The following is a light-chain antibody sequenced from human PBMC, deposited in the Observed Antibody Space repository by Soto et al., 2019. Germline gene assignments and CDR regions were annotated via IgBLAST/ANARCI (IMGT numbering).Light chain of an antibody. CDR3: QQYGSSPPEVT. Sequence: EIVLTQSPGTLSLSPGERATLSCRASQSVSSSYLAWYQQEPGQAPRLLIYGASSRATGIPDRFSGSGSGTDFTLTISRLEPEDFAVYYCQQYGSSPPEVTFGGGTKVEIK. CDR2: GAS. V-gene: IGKV3-20*01. J-gene: IGKJ4*01. CDR1: QSVSSSY.